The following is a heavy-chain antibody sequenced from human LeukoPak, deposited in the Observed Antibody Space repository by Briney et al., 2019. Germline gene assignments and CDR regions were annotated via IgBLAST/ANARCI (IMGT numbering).Heavy chain of an antibody. V-gene: IGHV4-59*08. CDR2: ISYSGAT. CDR3: ARRVAAAGATYFDY. Sequence: GSLRLSCAASGFTFDDYGMSWVRQAPGKGLEWIGYISYSGATNYNPSLMSRVTISVGTSKNQFSLKLSSVTAADTAVYYCARRVAAAGATYFDYWGQGTLVTVSS. D-gene: IGHD6-13*01. J-gene: IGHJ4*02. CDR1: GFTFDDYG.